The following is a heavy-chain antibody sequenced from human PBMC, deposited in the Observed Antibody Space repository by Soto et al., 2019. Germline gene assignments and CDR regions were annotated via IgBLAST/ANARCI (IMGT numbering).Heavy chain of an antibody. CDR3: VRDTSWSRPY. CDR2: IQVSGDT. Sequence: SETLSLTCTVSGVSISSGGHYWSWIRQTPGKGLEWVGYIQVSGDTFYNPSLEGRVSMSVDTSNNQFSLDLTSVTAADTAVYYCVRDTSWSRPYWGQGTLVTVSS. J-gene: IGHJ4*02. V-gene: IGHV4-30-4*01. CDR1: GVSISSGGHY. D-gene: IGHD2-15*01.